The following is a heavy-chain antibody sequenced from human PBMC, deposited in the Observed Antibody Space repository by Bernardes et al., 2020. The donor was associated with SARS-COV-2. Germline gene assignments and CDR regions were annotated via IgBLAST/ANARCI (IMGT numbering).Heavy chain of an antibody. CDR2: INQDGSET. Sequence: GGSLRPYCADSGFTFSTFWMTWVRQAPGKGLEWVANINQDGSETFYVDSVKGRFTISRDNAKNSLFMEMNTLRAEDTAVYYCARIYSTSSFDFDYWGQGTLVTVSS. J-gene: IGHJ4*02. CDR1: GFTFSTFW. D-gene: IGHD6-6*01. V-gene: IGHV3-7*01. CDR3: ARIYSTSSFDFDY.